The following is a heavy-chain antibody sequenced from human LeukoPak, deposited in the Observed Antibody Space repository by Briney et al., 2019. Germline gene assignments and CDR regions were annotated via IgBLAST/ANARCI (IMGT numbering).Heavy chain of an antibody. V-gene: IGHV3-33*01. CDR1: GFSFRSYG. Sequence: GGSLRLSCAASGFSFRSYGMHWVRQAPGKGLEWVAVMWFDGSNEYYADSVKGRFTISRDNSKNTLYLQMNSLRAEDTAVYHCARYNSGTIDYWGQGTLVTVSS. CDR3: ARYNSGTIDY. J-gene: IGHJ4*02. CDR2: MWFDGSNE. D-gene: IGHD1-1*01.